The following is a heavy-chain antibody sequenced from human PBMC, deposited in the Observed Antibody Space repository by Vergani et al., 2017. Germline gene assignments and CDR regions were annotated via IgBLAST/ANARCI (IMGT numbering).Heavy chain of an antibody. V-gene: IGHV3-30*18. D-gene: IGHD3-10*01. CDR2: ISNDGSKK. Sequence: QVQLAESGGGRVQPGRSLTLSCAASGFSFSSHAIHWVLQAPGKGLEWVAVISNDGSKKYYADSVKGRFTISRDNSKNTLDLQMNSLRTQDTAVYYCAKAGSVTSGSLQYNFYMDVWGKGTTVTVS. CDR3: AKAGSVTSGSLQYNFYMDV. J-gene: IGHJ6*03. CDR1: GFSFSSHA.